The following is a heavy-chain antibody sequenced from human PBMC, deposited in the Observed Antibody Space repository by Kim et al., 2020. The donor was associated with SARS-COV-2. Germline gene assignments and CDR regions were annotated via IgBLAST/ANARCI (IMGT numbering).Heavy chain of an antibody. J-gene: IGHJ5*01. CDR2: LNHDGADT. CDR3: LFELRYGHVGVGS. CDR1: GLTFTSYH. D-gene: IGHD3-16*01. Sequence: GGSLRLSCSSSGLTFTSYHLHWVRQAPGKGLEYLSSLNHDGADTYYADSVKGRFTISRDNSKNMLYLQMSSLGPEDTAVYYCLFELRYGHVGVGSWG. V-gene: IGHV3-64D*06.